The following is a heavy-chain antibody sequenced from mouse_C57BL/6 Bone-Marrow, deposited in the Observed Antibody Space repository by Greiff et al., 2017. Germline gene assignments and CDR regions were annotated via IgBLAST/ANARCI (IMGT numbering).Heavy chain of an antibody. CDR2: FYPRDGST. CDR1: GYTFTSYD. J-gene: IGHJ1*03. CDR3: ARDYGSSYWYFDV. V-gene: IGHV1-85*01. Sequence: QAQLQQSGPELVKPGASVKLSCKASGYTFTSYDINWVKQRPGQGLEWIGWFYPRDGSTKYNEKFKGKATLTVDTSSSTAYMELHSLTSEDSAVYFCARDYGSSYWYFDVWGTGTTVTVSS. D-gene: IGHD1-1*01.